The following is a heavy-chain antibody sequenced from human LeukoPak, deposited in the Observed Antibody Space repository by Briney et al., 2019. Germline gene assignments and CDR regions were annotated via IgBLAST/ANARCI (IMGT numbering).Heavy chain of an antibody. D-gene: IGHD5-24*01. J-gene: IGHJ4*02. CDR2: IYTSGST. V-gene: IGHV4-4*09. CDR3: ARHFPGDGYILYFDY. Sequence: SETLSLTCTVSGGTISSYYWSWIRQPPGKGLEWIGYIYTSGSTNYNPSLKSRVTISVDTSKNQFSLKLSSVNAAETAVYYCARHFPGDGYILYFDYWGQGTLVTVSS. CDR1: GGTISSYY.